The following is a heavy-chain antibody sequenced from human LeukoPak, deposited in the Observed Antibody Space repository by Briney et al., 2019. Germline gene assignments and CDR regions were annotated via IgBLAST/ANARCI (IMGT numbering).Heavy chain of an antibody. CDR3: AKDGSPYCSGGSCYLDY. V-gene: IGHV3-23*01. D-gene: IGHD2-15*01. CDR2: FSGSGGST. Sequence: QAGGSLRLSCAASGFTFSSYAMSWVRQAPGKGLECISGFSGSGGSTYYADSVKGRFTISRDNSKNTLYLQMNSLRAEDTAVYYCAKDGSPYCSGGSCYLDYWGQGTLVTVSS. CDR1: GFTFSSYA. J-gene: IGHJ4*02.